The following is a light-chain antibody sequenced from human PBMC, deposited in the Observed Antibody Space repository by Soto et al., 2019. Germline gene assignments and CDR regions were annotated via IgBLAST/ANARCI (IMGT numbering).Light chain of an antibody. J-gene: IGKJ1*01. CDR2: GAS. CDR3: QQYNNWPPWT. V-gene: IGKV3-15*01. Sequence: EIVMTQSPATLSVSPGERATLSCRASQSVSSNLAWYQQIPGQAPRLLIYGASTRAAGIPARFSGSGSATEFTLTISSLQSEDFAVYYCQQYNNWPPWTFGQGTKVEIK. CDR1: QSVSSN.